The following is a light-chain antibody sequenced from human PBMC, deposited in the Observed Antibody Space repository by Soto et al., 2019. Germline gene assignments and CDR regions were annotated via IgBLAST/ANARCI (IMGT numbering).Light chain of an antibody. CDR1: QTIKSY. CDR2: GVS. CDR3: QQSVTTPRT. Sequence: DIQMTQSPSSLSASVGDTVTITCRASQTIKSYLNWYQFTPGKAPKLLIFGVSNLKSGVPSRFSGNGSTTDFTLTISSLQPEDFATYYCQQSVTTPRTFGRGNRLEIK. J-gene: IGKJ2*01. V-gene: IGKV1-39*01.